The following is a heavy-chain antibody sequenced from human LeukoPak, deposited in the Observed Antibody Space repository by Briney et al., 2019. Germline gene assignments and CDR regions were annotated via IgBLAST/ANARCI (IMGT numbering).Heavy chain of an antibody. CDR2: INPNSGGT. V-gene: IGHV1-2*02. CDR1: GYTFTGNY. D-gene: IGHD6-6*01. Sequence: ASVKVSCKASGYTFTGNYMHWVRQAPGQGLEWMGWINPNSGGTNYAQKFQGRVTMTRDTSISTAYMELSRLRSDDTAVYYCARDEAFRGSSYDLLDYWGQGTLVTVSS. CDR3: ARDEAFRGSSYDLLDY. J-gene: IGHJ4*01.